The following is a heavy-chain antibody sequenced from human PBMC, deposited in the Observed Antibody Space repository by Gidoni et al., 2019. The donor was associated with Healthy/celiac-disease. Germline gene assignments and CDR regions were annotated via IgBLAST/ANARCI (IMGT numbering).Heavy chain of an antibody. CDR3: ARAGQGYYYDSSGYSDFDY. CDR1: GFTFSSYS. D-gene: IGHD3-22*01. Sequence: EVQLVESGGGLVTPGGSLRLSCAASGFTFSSYSMTWVRQAPGKGLEWVSSISSSSSYIYYADSVKGRFTISRDNAKNSLYLQMNSLRAEDTAVYYCARAGQGYYYDSSGYSDFDYWGQGTLVTVSS. V-gene: IGHV3-21*01. J-gene: IGHJ4*02. CDR2: ISSSSSYI.